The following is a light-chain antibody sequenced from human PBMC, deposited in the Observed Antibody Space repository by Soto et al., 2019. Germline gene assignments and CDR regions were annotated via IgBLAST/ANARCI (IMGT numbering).Light chain of an antibody. CDR3: LQDYNYFG. J-gene: IGKJ5*01. CDR2: KAS. CDR1: QNINSW. Sequence: DIQMTQSPSTLSASVGDRVTITCRASQNINSWLAWYQQKPGKAPKLLIHKASSLQSGVPSRFSGSGSGTDFTLTISNLQPEDFATYYCLQDYNYFGFGQGTRLEIK. V-gene: IGKV1-5*03.